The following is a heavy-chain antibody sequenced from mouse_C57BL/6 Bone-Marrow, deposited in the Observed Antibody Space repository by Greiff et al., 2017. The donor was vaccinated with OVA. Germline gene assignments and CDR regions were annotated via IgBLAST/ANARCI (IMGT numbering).Heavy chain of an antibody. Sequence: EVQVVESGGGLVQPGGSLSLSCAASGFTFTDYYMSWVRQPPGKALEWLGFIRNKANGYTTEYSASVKGRFTISRDNSQSILYLQMNALRAEDRATYYCASPSYGSSSYAMDYWGQGTSVTVSS. CDR1: GFTFTDYY. D-gene: IGHD1-1*01. V-gene: IGHV7-3*01. J-gene: IGHJ4*01. CDR2: IRNKANGYTT. CDR3: ASPSYGSSSYAMDY.